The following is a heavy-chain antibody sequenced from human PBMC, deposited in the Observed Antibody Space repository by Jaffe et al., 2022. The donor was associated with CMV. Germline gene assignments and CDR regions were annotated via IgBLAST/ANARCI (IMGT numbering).Heavy chain of an antibody. CDR3: ARHLDYDSSGYYYDAFDI. CDR1: GGSISSYY. CDR2: IYYSGST. J-gene: IGHJ3*02. V-gene: IGHV4-59*08. Sequence: QVQLQESGPGLVKPSETLSLTCTVSGGSISSYYWSWIRQPPGKGLEWIGYIYYSGSTNYNPSLKSRVTISVDTSKNQFSLKLSSVTAADTAVYYCARHLDYDSSGYYYDAFDIWGQGTMVTVSS. D-gene: IGHD3-22*01.